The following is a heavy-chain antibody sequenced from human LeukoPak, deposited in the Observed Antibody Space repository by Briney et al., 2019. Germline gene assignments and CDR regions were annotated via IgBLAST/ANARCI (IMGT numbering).Heavy chain of an antibody. CDR2: INPNSGGT. Sequence: ASVKVSCKASGYTFTGYYMHWVRQAPGQGLEWMGWINPNSGGTNYAQKFQGWVTMTRDTSISTAYMELSSLRSEDTAVYYCARRRHYYDSSGYYLDYWGQGTLVTVSS. V-gene: IGHV1-2*04. J-gene: IGHJ4*02. D-gene: IGHD3-22*01. CDR1: GYTFTGYY. CDR3: ARRRHYYDSSGYYLDY.